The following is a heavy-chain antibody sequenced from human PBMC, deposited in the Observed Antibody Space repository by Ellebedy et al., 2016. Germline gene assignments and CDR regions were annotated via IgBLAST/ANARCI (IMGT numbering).Heavy chain of an antibody. CDR1: GYTFTSYA. CDR2: ISAYNGNT. D-gene: IGHD1-14*01. J-gene: IGHJ4*02. Sequence: ASVKVSCKASGYTFTSYAMHWVRQAPGQRLEWMGWISAYNGNTNYAQKFQGRVTITRDTSATTAYMELSSLRSEDTAVFYCARERLTGYFDYWGQGTLVTVSS. V-gene: IGHV1-3*01. CDR3: ARERLTGYFDY.